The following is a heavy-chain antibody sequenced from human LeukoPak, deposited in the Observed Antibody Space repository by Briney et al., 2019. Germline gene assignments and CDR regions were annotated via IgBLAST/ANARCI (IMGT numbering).Heavy chain of an antibody. CDR1: GYSFTDHY. CDR3: ARLGSGSSSS. Sequence: ASVRVSCKAYGYSFTDHYIHWVRQAPGQGLEWMGWINPNSGGTNYAQKFQGRVTMTRDTSISTAYMELSRLRSDDTAVYYCARLGSGSSSSWGQGTLVTVSS. CDR2: INPNSGGT. J-gene: IGHJ5*02. V-gene: IGHV1-2*02. D-gene: IGHD3-10*01.